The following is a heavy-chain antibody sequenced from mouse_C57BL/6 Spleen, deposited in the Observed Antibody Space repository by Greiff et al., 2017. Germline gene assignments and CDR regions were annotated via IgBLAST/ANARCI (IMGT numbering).Heavy chain of an antibody. CDR3: ARSGITITGTYFDV. D-gene: IGHD4-1*01. CDR1: GYTFTSYW. J-gene: IGHJ1*03. V-gene: IGHV1-69*01. CDR2: IDPSDSYT. Sequence: QVQLQQPGAELVMPGASVKLSCKASGYTFTSYWMHWVKQRPGQGLEWIGEIDPSDSYTNYNQKFKGKSTLTVDKSSSTAYMQLSSLTSEDSAVYYCARSGITITGTYFDVGGTGTTVTVSS.